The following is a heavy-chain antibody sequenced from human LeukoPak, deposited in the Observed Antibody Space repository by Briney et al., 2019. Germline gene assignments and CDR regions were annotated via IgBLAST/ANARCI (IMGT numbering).Heavy chain of an antibody. CDR3: ARDGRLVGASHFDY. CDR1: GFTFRDNY. D-gene: IGHD1-26*01. J-gene: IGHJ4*02. Sequence: GGSLRLSCAASGFTFRDNYMSWIRQAPGKGLEWVSYIGSRGSTMYYADSVKGRFTISRDNAKNPLYLQMNSLRAEDTAVYYCARDGRLVGASHFDYWGQGTLVTVSS. V-gene: IGHV3-11*04. CDR2: IGSRGSTM.